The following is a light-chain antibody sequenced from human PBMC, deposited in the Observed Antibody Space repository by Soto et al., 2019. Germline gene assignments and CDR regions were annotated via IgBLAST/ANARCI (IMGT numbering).Light chain of an antibody. V-gene: IGLV2-23*01. J-gene: IGLJ2*01. Sequence: QSALTQPASVSGSPGQSITISCTGTSSDVGSYNLVSWYQQHPGKAPKLMIYEGSKRPSGVSNRFSGSKSGNTASLTISGLPAEDEADYYCCSYAGSSTDVVFGGGTKLTV. CDR2: EGS. CDR1: SSDVGSYNL. CDR3: CSYAGSSTDVV.